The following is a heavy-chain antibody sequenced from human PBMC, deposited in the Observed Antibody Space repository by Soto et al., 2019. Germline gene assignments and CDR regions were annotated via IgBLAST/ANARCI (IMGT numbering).Heavy chain of an antibody. CDR2: IYYSGST. V-gene: IGHV4-59*01. D-gene: IGHD2-15*01. CDR1: GGSMSRYW. Sequence: SQTLPLPSTLPGGSMSRYWWTWIRQTTEKGLEWIGYIYYSGSTNYNPSLKSRVTISVDTSKNQFSLKLSSVTAADTAVYYCARDSPNYCSGGSCYSNWFDPWGQGTLVTVS. CDR3: ARDSPNYCSGGSCYSNWFDP. J-gene: IGHJ5*02.